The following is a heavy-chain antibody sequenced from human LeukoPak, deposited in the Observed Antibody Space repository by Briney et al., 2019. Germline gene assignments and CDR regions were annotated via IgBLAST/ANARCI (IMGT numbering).Heavy chain of an antibody. V-gene: IGHV4-34*01. CDR3: ARAQTYYYDSSGYYPGAFDI. J-gene: IGHJ3*02. CDR1: GGPFSGYY. D-gene: IGHD3-22*01. CDR2: IYYSGST. Sequence: SETLSLICAVYGGPFSGYYWGWIRQPPGKGLEWIGSIYYSGSTYYNPPLKSRVTISVDTSKNQFSLKLSSVTAADTAVYYCARAQTYYYDSSGYYPGAFDIWGQGTMVTVSS.